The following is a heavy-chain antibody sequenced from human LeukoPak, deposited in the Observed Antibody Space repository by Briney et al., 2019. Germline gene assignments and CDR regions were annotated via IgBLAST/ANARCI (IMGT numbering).Heavy chain of an antibody. D-gene: IGHD3-22*01. J-gene: IGHJ4*02. Sequence: PSETLSPTCAVYGGSFSGYYWSWIRQPPGKGLEWIGEINHSGSTNYNPSLKSRVTISVDTSKNQFSLKLSSVTAADTAVYYCARGRMIVVVITLKNYFDYWGQGTLVTVSS. CDR3: ARGRMIVVVITLKNYFDY. V-gene: IGHV4-34*01. CDR1: GGSFSGYY. CDR2: INHSGST.